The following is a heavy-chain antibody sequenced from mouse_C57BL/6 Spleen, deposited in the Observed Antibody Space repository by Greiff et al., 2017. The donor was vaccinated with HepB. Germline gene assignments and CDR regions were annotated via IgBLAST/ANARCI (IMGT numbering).Heavy chain of an antibody. V-gene: IGHV5-6*01. CDR3: ASAYGNYFDY. J-gene: IGHJ2*01. Sequence: EVNVVESGGDLVKPGGSLKLSCAASGFTFSSYGMSWVRQTPDKRLEWVATISSGGSYTYYPDSVKGRFTISRDNAKNTLYLQMSSLKSEDTAMYYCASAYGNYFDYWGQGTTLTVSS. CDR1: GFTFSSYG. CDR2: ISSGGSYT. D-gene: IGHD2-1*01.